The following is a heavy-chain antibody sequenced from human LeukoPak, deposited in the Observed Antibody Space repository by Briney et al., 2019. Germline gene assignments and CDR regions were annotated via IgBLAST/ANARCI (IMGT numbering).Heavy chain of an antibody. CDR2: ISGSGGST. V-gene: IGHV3-23*01. CDR3: AKREASGTYDSFDY. D-gene: IGHD1-26*01. J-gene: IGHJ4*02. CDR1: GFTFSSFA. Sequence: PGGSLRLSCAASGFTFSSFAMGWVRQAPGEGLEWVSAISGSGGSTSYADSVKGRFTMSRDNSRNTLYLQMNSLRVDDTAVYYCAKREASGTYDSFDYWGQGTLVTVSS.